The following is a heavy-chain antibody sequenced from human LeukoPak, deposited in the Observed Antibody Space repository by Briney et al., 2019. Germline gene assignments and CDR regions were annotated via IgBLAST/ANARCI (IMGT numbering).Heavy chain of an antibody. J-gene: IGHJ5*01. V-gene: IGHV4-4*07. CDR1: GSSISSHY. CDR3: VRVMTWCTDTDCYGDWFDS. Sequence: SETLSLTCAVSGSSISSHYWSWVRQPAGKRLEWIGRLYGTGNTKYNPSLKSRVIMSVDTSKNQFSLTLTSVTAADTAVYYCVRVMTWCTDTDCYGDWFDSWGQGALVTVSS. D-gene: IGHD2-21*02. CDR2: LYGTGNT.